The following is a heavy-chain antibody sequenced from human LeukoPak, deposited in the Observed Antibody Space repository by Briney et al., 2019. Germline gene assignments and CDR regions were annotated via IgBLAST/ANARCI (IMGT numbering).Heavy chain of an antibody. D-gene: IGHD2-2*01. J-gene: IGHJ5*02. CDR1: GGTFSGYY. V-gene: IGHV4-34*01. Sequence: SETLSLTCAASGGTFSGYYWSWIRQPPGKGLEWIGAINHSGGTTYNPSLKSRVTISVDTSKNQFSLKLSSVTAADTAVYYCARGRTIVVVPAAILLLGDNWFDPWGQGTLVTVSS. CDR2: INHSGGT. CDR3: ARGRTIVVVPAAILLLGDNWFDP.